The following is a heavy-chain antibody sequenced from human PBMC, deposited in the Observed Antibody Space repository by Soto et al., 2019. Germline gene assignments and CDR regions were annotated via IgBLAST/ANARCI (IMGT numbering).Heavy chain of an antibody. CDR3: AREALRSLDLLYGVFDV. CDR1: GFTFASFP. V-gene: IGHV3-30-3*01. J-gene: IGHJ3*01. D-gene: IGHD1-1*01. CDR2: VSFDGTNT. Sequence: QVQLVESGGGVVQPGESLRLSCVGSGFTFASFPIHWVRQGPGRGREWLSLVSFDGTNTYSADSVRGRVSMSRDNSRDTSYLEIQHLRSDDTGIYYCAREALRSLDLLYGVFDVWGPGTMVTVSS.